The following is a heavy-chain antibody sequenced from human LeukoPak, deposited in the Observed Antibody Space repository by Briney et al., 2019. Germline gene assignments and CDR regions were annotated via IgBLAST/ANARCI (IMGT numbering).Heavy chain of an antibody. J-gene: IGHJ4*02. Sequence: SVKVSCKASGGTFSSYAISWVRQAPGQGLEWMGGIIPIFGTANYAQKLQGRVTMTTDTSTSTAYMELRSLRSDDTAVYYCARVGTIFGVVPRLYFDYWGQGTLVTVSS. CDR1: GGTFSSYA. CDR2: IIPIFGTA. D-gene: IGHD3-3*01. CDR3: ARVGTIFGVVPRLYFDY. V-gene: IGHV1-69*05.